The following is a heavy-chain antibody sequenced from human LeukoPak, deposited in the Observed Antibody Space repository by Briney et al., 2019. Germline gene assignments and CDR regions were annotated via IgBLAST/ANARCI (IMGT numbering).Heavy chain of an antibody. V-gene: IGHV4-4*02. CDR3: ARGSTFDP. Sequence: PSETLSLTCAISGGSITSSHWWSWVRQPPGKGLEWIGEIYHSGSTNYNPSLKSRVTISVDKSNNQFSLMLTSVTAADTAVYYCARGSTFDPWGQGTLVTVSS. D-gene: IGHD6-6*01. J-gene: IGHJ5*02. CDR1: GGSITSSHW. CDR2: IYHSGST.